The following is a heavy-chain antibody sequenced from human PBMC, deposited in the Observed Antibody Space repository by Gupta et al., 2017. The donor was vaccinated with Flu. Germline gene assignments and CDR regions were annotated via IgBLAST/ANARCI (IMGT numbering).Heavy chain of an antibody. CDR1: GGTFSSNA. V-gene: IGHV1-69*06. J-gene: IGHJ6*02. CDR2: IIPKFDTP. Sequence: QVQLVQSGAEVKKPGSSVKVSCKASGGTFSSNAISWVRQPPGQGLEWMGGIIPKFDTPNYAQKFQGRVTITADKSTSTAYMELSSLRSEDTAVYYCARDYDGTGTYYYYYFGMDVWGQGTTVTVSS. D-gene: IGHD3-22*01. CDR3: ARDYDGTGTYYYYYFGMDV.